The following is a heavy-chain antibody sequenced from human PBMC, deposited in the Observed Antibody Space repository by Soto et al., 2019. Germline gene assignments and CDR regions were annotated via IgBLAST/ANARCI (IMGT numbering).Heavy chain of an antibody. Sequence: EVQLVESGGGLVEPGGSLRLSCAASGFTVSSNYMSWVRQAPGKGLEWVSVIYSGGSTYYADSVKGRFTISRDNSNNTLYLKMNSLRAEDTAVYYCARESSGYYLAYWGQGSLVTVCS. CDR3: ARESSGYYLAY. D-gene: IGHD3-22*01. CDR2: IYSGGST. J-gene: IGHJ4*02. CDR1: GFTVSSNY. V-gene: IGHV3-66*01.